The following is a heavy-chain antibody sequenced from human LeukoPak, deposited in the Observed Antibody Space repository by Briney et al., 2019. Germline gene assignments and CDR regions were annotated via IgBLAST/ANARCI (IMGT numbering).Heavy chain of an antibody. D-gene: IGHD4-17*01. CDR2: IYYSGST. CDR3: ARGGYGEVLDY. CDR1: GGSISSYY. V-gene: IGHV4-59*01. J-gene: IGHJ4*02. Sequence: SETLSLTCTVSGGSISSYYWSRIRQPPGKGLEWIGYIYYSGSTNYNPSLKSRVTISVDTSKNQFSLKLSSVTAADTAVYYCARGGYGEVLDYWGQGTLVTVSS.